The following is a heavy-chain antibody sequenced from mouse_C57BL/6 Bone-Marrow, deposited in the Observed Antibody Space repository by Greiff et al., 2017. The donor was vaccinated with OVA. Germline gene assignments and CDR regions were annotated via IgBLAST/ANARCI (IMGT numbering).Heavy chain of an antibody. CDR1: GYTFPGYW. V-gene: IGHV1-9*01. Sequence: VQLQQSGAELMKPGASVKLSCKATGYTFPGYWIEWVKQRPGHGLEWIGEILPGSGSTNYNEKFKGKATFTADPSSNTAYMQLSSLTTVDAAIYYCARYGYGSSYGFDYWGQGTTLTVSS. D-gene: IGHD1-1*01. CDR2: ILPGSGST. CDR3: ARYGYGSSYGFDY. J-gene: IGHJ2*01.